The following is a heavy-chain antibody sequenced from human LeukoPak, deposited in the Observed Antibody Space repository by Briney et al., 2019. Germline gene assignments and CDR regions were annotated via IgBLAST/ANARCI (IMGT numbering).Heavy chain of an antibody. J-gene: IGHJ5*02. CDR2: INPSGGST. CDR3: ARTVAGTSWFDP. Sequence: ASVKVSCTASGYTFTIYYMHWVRQAPGQGLEWMGIINPSGGSTSYAQKFQGRVTMTRDTSTSTVYMELSSLRSEDTAVYYCARTVAGTSWFDPWGQGTLVTVSS. D-gene: IGHD6-19*01. CDR1: GYTFTIYY. V-gene: IGHV1-46*01.